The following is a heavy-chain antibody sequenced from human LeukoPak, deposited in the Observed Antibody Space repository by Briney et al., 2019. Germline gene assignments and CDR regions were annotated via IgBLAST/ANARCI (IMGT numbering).Heavy chain of an antibody. V-gene: IGHV4-39*07. J-gene: IGHJ5*02. CDR2: IYYSGST. D-gene: IGHD4-17*01. Sequence: SETLSLTCTASGGSISSSSYYWGWIRQPPGKGLEWIGSIYYSGSTYYNPSLKSRVTISVDTSKNQFSLKLSSVTAADTAVYYCARPLRLNNWFDPWGQGTLVTVSS. CDR3: ARPLRLNNWFDP. CDR1: GGSISSSSYY.